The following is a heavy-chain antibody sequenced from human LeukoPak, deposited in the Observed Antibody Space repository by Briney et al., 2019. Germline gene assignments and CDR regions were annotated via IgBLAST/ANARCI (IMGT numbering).Heavy chain of an antibody. Sequence: SETLSLTCAVYGGSFSGYYWSWIRQPPGKGLEWIGEINHSGSTSYNPSLKSRVTISVDRSNNQFSLKLSSVTAADTAVYYCARGLRFLVVWGQGTTVTVSS. CDR1: GGSFSGYY. CDR2: INHSGST. J-gene: IGHJ6*02. D-gene: IGHD3-3*01. V-gene: IGHV4-34*01. CDR3: ARGLRFLVV.